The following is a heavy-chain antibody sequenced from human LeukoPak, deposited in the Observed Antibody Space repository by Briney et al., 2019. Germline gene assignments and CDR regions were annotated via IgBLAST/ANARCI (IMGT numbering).Heavy chain of an antibody. CDR3: AKASSGSSSRPVDY. CDR2: ISGDGGSA. J-gene: IGHJ4*02. D-gene: IGHD3-10*01. Sequence: PGGSLRLSCAASGFTFSNYGMNWVRQVPGKGLEWVSLISGDGGSASYAGSVKGRFTISRDNSKNSLYLQMNSLRTEDTAFYYCAKASSGSSSRPVDYWGQGTLVTVSS. V-gene: IGHV3-43*02. CDR1: GFTFSNYG.